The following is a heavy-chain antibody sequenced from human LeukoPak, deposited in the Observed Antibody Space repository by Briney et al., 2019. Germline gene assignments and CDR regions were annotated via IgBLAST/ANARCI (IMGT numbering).Heavy chain of an antibody. CDR1: GYTFTGYY. D-gene: IGHD4-23*01. V-gene: IGHV1-2*02. Sequence: ASVKVSCKASGYTFTGYYIYWVRQAPGQGLEWMGWINPNSGGTNYAQKFQGRVTMTRDTSISTAYMELSTLTSDDTAMYYCARDEGGNLVIDYWGQGTLVTVSS. CDR2: INPNSGGT. J-gene: IGHJ4*02. CDR3: ARDEGGNLVIDY.